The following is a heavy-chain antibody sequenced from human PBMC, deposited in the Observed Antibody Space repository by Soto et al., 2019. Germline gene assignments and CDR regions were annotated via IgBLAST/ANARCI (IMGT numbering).Heavy chain of an antibody. D-gene: IGHD2-8*01. V-gene: IGHV3-72*01. CDR3: AREGVSASYQISWFDS. J-gene: IGHJ5*01. CDR1: GFSFGDHF. CDR2: IRDKANEYST. Sequence: EVQLVESGGTLVQPGGSLRLSCVASGFSFGDHFLDWVRQAPGKGLEWVGRIRDKANEYSTEYAASVKGRFTVSRDDSKNSLYLQMNSLKGEDTAVYYCAREGVSASYQISWFDSWCQGTLVTVSS.